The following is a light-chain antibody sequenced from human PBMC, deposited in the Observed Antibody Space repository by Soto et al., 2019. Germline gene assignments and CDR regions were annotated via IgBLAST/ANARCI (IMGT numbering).Light chain of an antibody. Sequence: ETVLTQAPGTLALSPGQSATVYCRASQSVSSDYLAWYKHKPGQAPRPLIHGASSRATGIPDRFSGSGSGKVFTLTISRLEPEDFGVYYCQQYGRPFGQGTKVDIK. CDR2: GAS. CDR3: QQYGRP. CDR1: QSVSSDY. V-gene: IGKV3-20*01. J-gene: IGKJ1*01.